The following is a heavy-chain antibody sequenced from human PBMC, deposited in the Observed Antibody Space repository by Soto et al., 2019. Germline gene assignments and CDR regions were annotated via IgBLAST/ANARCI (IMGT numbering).Heavy chain of an antibody. CDR2: INHSGST. D-gene: IGHD3-3*01. CDR3: ARADFWSGYYTNPRRSRYYYYYMDV. Sequence: SETLSLTCAVYGGSFSGYYWSWIRQPPGKGLEWIGEINHSGSTNYNPSLKSRVTISVDTSKNQFSLKLSAVAAADTAVYYCARADFWSGYYTNPRRSRYYYYYMDVWGKGTTVTVSS. V-gene: IGHV4-34*01. J-gene: IGHJ6*03. CDR1: GGSFSGYY.